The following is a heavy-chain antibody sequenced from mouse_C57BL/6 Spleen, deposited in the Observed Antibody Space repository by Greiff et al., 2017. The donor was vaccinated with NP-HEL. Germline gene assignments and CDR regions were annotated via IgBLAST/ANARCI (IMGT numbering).Heavy chain of an antibody. CDR2: IYPGSGST. CDR3: ARIGLLRSYFDY. CDR1: GYTFTSYW. J-gene: IGHJ2*01. D-gene: IGHD1-1*01. Sequence: QVQLQQSGAELVKPGASVKMSCKASGYTFTSYWITWVKQRPGQGLEWIGDIYPGSGSTNYNEKFKSKATLTVDTSSSTAYMQLSSLTSEDSAVYYCARIGLLRSYFDYWGQGTTLTVSS. V-gene: IGHV1-55*01.